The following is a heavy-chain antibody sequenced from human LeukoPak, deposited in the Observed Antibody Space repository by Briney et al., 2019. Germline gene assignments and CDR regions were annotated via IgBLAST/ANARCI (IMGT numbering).Heavy chain of an antibody. V-gene: IGHV1-18*01. J-gene: IGHJ4*02. Sequence: ASVKVSCKASGYTFTSYGINWVRQAPGQGLEWMGWISAYNGNTNYAQKLQGRVTMTTDTSTSTAYMELRSLRSDDTAMYYCARGDEQRPLDFWGQETLVTVSS. CDR2: ISAYNGNT. D-gene: IGHD6-19*01. CDR1: GYTFTSYG. CDR3: ARGDEQRPLDF.